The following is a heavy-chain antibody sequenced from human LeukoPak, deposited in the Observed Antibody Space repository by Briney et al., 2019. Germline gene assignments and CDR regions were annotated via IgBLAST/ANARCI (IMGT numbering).Heavy chain of an antibody. CDR2: IYPGDSDT. Sequence: PGGSLRLSCKGSGYSFTSYWIGWVRQMPGKGLEWMGIIYPGDSDTRYSPSFQGQVTISADNSISTAYLQWSSLKASDTAMYYCARCPPDYDFWSGYYTDWGQGTLVTVSS. V-gene: IGHV5-51*01. J-gene: IGHJ4*02. D-gene: IGHD3-3*01. CDR3: ARCPPDYDFWSGYYTD. CDR1: GYSFTSYW.